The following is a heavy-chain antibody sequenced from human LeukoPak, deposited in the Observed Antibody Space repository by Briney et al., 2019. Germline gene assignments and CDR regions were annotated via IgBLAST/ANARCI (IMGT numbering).Heavy chain of an antibody. D-gene: IGHD6-25*01. J-gene: IGHJ3*02. CDR3: ASSVGLNAFDI. Sequence: GGSLRLSCAASGFTFSSYEMNWVRQAPGKGLEWVSYISNSATTIYYADSVKGRFTISRDNAKNSLYLHMNSLRAEDTAVYYCASSVGLNAFDIWGQGTMVTVSS. CDR2: ISNSATTI. V-gene: IGHV3-48*03. CDR1: GFTFSSYE.